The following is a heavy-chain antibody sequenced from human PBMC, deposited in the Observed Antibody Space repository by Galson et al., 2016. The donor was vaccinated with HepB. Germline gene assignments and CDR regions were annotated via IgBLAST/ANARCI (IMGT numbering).Heavy chain of an antibody. V-gene: IGHV3-33*01. CDR3: VRQDFGYYGGDV. CDR1: GFTFSSYG. Sequence: SLRLSCAASGFTFSSYGFHWVRQAPGKGLEWVAVIWFDGTKKDYVDSVKGRFIISRDNSKNTLYLQMNSLRAEDTSTCYCVRQDFGYYGGDVWGKGTTVTVSS. CDR2: IWFDGTKK. J-gene: IGHJ6*04. D-gene: IGHD3-10*01.